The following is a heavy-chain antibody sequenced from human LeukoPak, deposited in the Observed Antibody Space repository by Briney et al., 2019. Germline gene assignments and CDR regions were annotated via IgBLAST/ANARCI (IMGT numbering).Heavy chain of an antibody. CDR3: AGGGGMAEAACDY. CDR2: TYNRYEWRN. Sequence: SESVSLTCAISGDSVPRYSAAWNWIRQSPSRGLVWLGKTYNRYEWRNEYAAAVKSRITSNPDTSTNHFSLQLKSVTPEDTAVSYCAGGGGMAEAACDYWGQGNLVTVSS. J-gene: IGHJ4*02. V-gene: IGHV6-1*01. D-gene: IGHD6-19*01. CDR1: GDSVPRYSAA.